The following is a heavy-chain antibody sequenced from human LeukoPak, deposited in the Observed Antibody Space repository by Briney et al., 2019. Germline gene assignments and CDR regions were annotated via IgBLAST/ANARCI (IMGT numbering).Heavy chain of an antibody. J-gene: IGHJ4*02. CDR1: GGSISSYY. D-gene: IGHD6-13*01. V-gene: IGHV4-59*08. CDR3: ARSRPPRIAAAGYFDY. Sequence: PSETLSLTCTVSGGSISSYYWSWIRQPPGKGLEWIGYIYYSGSTNYNPSLKSRVTISVDTSKNQFSLKLSSVTAADTAVYYCARSRPPRIAAAGYFDYWGQGTLVTVSS. CDR2: IYYSGST.